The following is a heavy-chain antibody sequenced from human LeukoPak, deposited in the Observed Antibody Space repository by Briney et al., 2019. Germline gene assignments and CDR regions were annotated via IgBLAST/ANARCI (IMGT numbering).Heavy chain of an antibody. J-gene: IGHJ4*02. CDR2: ISAYNGNT. V-gene: IGHV1-18*01. D-gene: IGHD6-19*01. CDR3: ARDPRRQWLDPYYFDY. CDR1: GYTFTSYG. Sequence: SVKVSCKASGYTFTSYGISWVRQAPGQGLEWMGWISAYNGNTNYAQKLQGRVTMTTDTSTSTAYMELRSLRSDDTAVYYCARDPRRQWLDPYYFDYWGQGTLSPSPQ.